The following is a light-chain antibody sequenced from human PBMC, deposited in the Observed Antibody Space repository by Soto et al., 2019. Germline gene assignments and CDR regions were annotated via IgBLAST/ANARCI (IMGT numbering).Light chain of an antibody. CDR1: QSVSTK. CDR3: QQYGGSPPLFT. Sequence: EIVMAPSTATPSVSPGERATPSCRAIQSVSTKLAWYQQKPGQAPRLLIYAASSRATGIPDRFSGSGSGTDFTLTISRLEPEDFAVYYCQQYGGSPPLFTFGPGTKVDIK. V-gene: IGKV3-20*01. J-gene: IGKJ3*01. CDR2: AAS.